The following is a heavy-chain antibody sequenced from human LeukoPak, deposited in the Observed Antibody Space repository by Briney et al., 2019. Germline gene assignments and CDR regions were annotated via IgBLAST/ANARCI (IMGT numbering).Heavy chain of an antibody. J-gene: IGHJ5*02. D-gene: IGHD6-13*01. CDR1: GGTFSSYA. Sequence: ASVKVSCKASGGTFSSYAISWVRQAPGQGLEWMGGIIPIFGTANHAQKFQGRVTITADESTSTAYMELSSLRSEDTAVYYCARDRPGQQLVPNWFDPWGQGTLVTVSS. CDR2: IIPIFGTA. CDR3: ARDRPGQQLVPNWFDP. V-gene: IGHV1-69*13.